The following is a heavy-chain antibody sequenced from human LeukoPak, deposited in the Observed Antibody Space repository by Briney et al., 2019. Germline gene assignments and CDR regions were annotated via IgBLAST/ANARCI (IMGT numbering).Heavy chain of an antibody. J-gene: IGHJ5*02. CDR3: ARVSGGITIFGGFDP. D-gene: IGHD3-3*01. V-gene: IGHV4-59*11. CDR1: GGSISSHY. Sequence: SETLSLTCTVSGGSISSHYWSWIRQPPGKGLEGIGYIYYSGSTNYNPSLKSRVTISVDTSKNQFSLKLSSVTAADTAVYYCARVSGGITIFGGFDPWGQGTLVTVSS. CDR2: IYYSGST.